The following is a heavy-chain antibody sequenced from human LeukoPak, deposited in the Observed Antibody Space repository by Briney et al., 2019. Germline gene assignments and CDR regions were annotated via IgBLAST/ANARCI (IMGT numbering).Heavy chain of an antibody. D-gene: IGHD3-10*01. CDR2: IYYSGST. J-gene: IGHJ4*02. Sequence: SETLSLTCTVSGGSISSYYWSWIRQPPGKGLEWIGYIYYSGSTNYNPSLKSRVTISVDTSKNQFSLKLSSVTAADTAVYYCASWDFYGSGSSVDDWGQGTLVTVSS. CDR1: GGSISSYY. V-gene: IGHV4-59*01. CDR3: ASWDFYGSGSSVDD.